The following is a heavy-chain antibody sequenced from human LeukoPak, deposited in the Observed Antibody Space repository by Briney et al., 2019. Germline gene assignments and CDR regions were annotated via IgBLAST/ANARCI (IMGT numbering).Heavy chain of an antibody. Sequence: SETLSLTCAVYGESFSGFYWSWIRQSPGKGLEWIGEINHGGSTNYNPSLKTRVTISVDTSKNQFSLKLRSVTAADTAVYSCVRHVARAFDIWGQGTKVTVSS. CDR2: INHGGST. CDR3: VRHVARAFDI. V-gene: IGHV4-34*01. J-gene: IGHJ3*02. CDR1: GESFSGFY.